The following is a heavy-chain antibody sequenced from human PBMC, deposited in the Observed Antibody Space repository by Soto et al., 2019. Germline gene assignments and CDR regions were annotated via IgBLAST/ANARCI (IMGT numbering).Heavy chain of an antibody. D-gene: IGHD4-17*01. CDR3: ARDPTTRYGDYTVNAFDI. CDR2: TYYRSKWYN. Sequence: SQTLSLTCAISGDSVSSNSAAWNWIRPSPSRGLEWLGRTYYRSKWYNDYAVSVKSRITINPDTSKNQFSLQLNSVTPEDTAVYYCARDPTTRYGDYTVNAFDIWGQGTMVTVSS. CDR1: GDSVSSNSAA. V-gene: IGHV6-1*01. J-gene: IGHJ3*02.